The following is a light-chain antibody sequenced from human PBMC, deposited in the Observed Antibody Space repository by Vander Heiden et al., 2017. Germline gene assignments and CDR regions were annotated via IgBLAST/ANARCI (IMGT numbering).Light chain of an antibody. Sequence: DTQLTPSPSTLSAFAGARATITCRASLSISSRLAWYQQKPGKVPRLRIYKASNLESEVPSRFSGSGSGTEFTLTISSLQPDDFATYYCQQYKTYSRTFGQGTKVEIK. CDR3: QQYKTYSRT. J-gene: IGKJ1*01. CDR2: KAS. CDR1: LSISSR. V-gene: IGKV1-5*03.